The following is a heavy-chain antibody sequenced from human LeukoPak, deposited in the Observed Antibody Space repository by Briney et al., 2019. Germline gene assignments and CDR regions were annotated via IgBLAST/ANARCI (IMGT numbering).Heavy chain of an antibody. CDR2: IYYSGST. CDR3: ARGNLVRSYYTMDV. D-gene: IGHD6-13*01. V-gene: IGHV4-59*01. Sequence: SETLSLTCTVSGGSISSYYWSWIRQPPGKGLEWIGYIYYSGSTNYNPSLKSRVTISVDTSKNQFSLKLSSVTAADTAVYYCARGNLVRSYYTMDVWGQGTTVTVSS. J-gene: IGHJ6*02. CDR1: GGSISSYY.